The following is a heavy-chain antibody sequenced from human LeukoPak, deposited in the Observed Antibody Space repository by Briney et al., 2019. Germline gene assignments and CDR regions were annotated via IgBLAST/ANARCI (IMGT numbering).Heavy chain of an antibody. CDR2: ISISGGTI. J-gene: IGHJ4*02. CDR3: VRGTNCDY. D-gene: IGHD7-27*01. CDR1: GFTFTDYW. Sequence: GGSLRLSCAASGFTFTDYWMSWIRQAPGKGLEWISYISISGGTIYYAESVKGRFTISRDNAKSSLYLQMNTLTAEDTAVYYCVRGTNCDYWGQGTLVIVSS. V-gene: IGHV3-11*04.